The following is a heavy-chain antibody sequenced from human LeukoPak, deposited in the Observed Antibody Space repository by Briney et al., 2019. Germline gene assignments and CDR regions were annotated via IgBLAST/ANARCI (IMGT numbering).Heavy chain of an antibody. CDR2: INHSGST. CDR3: ARGPVVLRAATFAPSAGFDY. V-gene: IGHV4-34*01. D-gene: IGHD2-2*01. CDR1: GWSFSGYY. J-gene: IGHJ4*01. Sequence: SETLSLTCAVYGWSFSGYYWRWIRQPPGKGLEWMGEINHSGSTNYNPSLMSRVTISVDTSKNQFSLKLSSVTAADTAVCYCARGPVVLRAATFAPSAGFDYWSQGTLVTVSS.